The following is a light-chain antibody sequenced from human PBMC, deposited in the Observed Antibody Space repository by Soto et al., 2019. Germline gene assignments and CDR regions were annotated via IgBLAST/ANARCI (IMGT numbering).Light chain of an antibody. CDR3: SSYAGSNNRGV. CDR2: EVS. Sequence: QSVLTQPPSATGSPGQSVTISCTGTSTDVSGYNYISWYQHHPGKGPKLIIYEVSERPSGVPDRFSGSKSGNTASLTVSGLQAEDEADYYCSSYAGSNNRGVFGSGTKVTVL. J-gene: IGLJ1*01. V-gene: IGLV2-8*01. CDR1: STDVSGYNY.